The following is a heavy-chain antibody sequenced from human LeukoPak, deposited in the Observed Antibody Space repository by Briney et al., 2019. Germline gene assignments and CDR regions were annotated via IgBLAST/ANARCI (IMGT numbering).Heavy chain of an antibody. V-gene: IGHV4-59*08. D-gene: IGHD4-17*01. Sequence: SETLSLTCTVSDGSISSYSWSWIRQPPGKGLEWIGYMYSRGSTNDNPSLKSRVTISRDTSKNQLSLRVTSVTAADTAMYYCARHYLYGDPPAFDIWGQGTMVTVSS. CDR2: MYSRGST. CDR1: DGSISSYS. CDR3: ARHYLYGDPPAFDI. J-gene: IGHJ3*02.